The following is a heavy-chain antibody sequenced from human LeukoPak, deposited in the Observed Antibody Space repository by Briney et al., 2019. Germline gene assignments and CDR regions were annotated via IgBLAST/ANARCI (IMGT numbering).Heavy chain of an antibody. CDR1: GNYW. Sequence: GRSLRLSCAASGNYWMHWVRQAPGKGLVWVSHINSDGSWTSYADSVKGRFTISKDNARNTVYLQMNNLRAEDTAVYYCVSFYEAYWGRGTLVTVSS. V-gene: IGHV3-74*01. CDR3: VSFYEAY. D-gene: IGHD2/OR15-2a*01. J-gene: IGHJ4*02. CDR2: INSDGSWT.